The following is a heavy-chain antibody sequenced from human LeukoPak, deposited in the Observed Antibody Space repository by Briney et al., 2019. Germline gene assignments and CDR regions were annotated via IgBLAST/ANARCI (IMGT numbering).Heavy chain of an antibody. Sequence: SETLSLTCTVSGGSISSYYWSWIRQPPGKGLEWIGYIYYSGGTYYNPSLKSRVTISVDTSKNQFSLKLSSVTAADTAVYYCAREFSWSGFFDYWGQGTLVTVSS. J-gene: IGHJ4*02. D-gene: IGHD3-3*01. CDR2: IYYSGGT. V-gene: IGHV4-59*01. CDR3: AREFSWSGFFDY. CDR1: GGSISSYY.